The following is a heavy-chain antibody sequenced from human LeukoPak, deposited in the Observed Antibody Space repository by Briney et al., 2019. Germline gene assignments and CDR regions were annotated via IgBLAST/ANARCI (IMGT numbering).Heavy chain of an antibody. CDR1: GGSISSSSYY. Sequence: SETLSLTCTVSGGSISSSSYYWGWIRQPPGKGLEWIGSIYYSGSTYYNPSLKSRVTISVDTSKNQLSLKLSSVTAADTAVYYCARSNYGDFDYWGQGTLVTVSS. CDR3: ARSNYGDFDY. CDR2: IYYSGST. J-gene: IGHJ4*02. V-gene: IGHV4-39*01. D-gene: IGHD4-17*01.